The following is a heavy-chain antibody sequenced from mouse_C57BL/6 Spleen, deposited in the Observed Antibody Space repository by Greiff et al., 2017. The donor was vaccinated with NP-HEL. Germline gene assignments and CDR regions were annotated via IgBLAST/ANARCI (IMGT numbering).Heavy chain of an antibody. CDR1: GFTFSDYG. J-gene: IGHJ3*01. Sequence: DVKLVESGGGLVKPGGSLKLSCAASGFTFSDYGMHWVRQAPEKGLEWVAYISSGSSTIYYADTVKGRFTISRDNAKTTLFLQMTSLRSGATAMYYIARAGLYDYEKLAYWGQGTLVTVAA. CDR3: ARAGLYDYEKLAY. D-gene: IGHD2-4*01. CDR2: ISSGSSTI. V-gene: IGHV5-17*01.